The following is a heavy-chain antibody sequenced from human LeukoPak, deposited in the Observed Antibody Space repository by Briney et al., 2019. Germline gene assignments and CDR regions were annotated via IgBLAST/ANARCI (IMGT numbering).Heavy chain of an antibody. CDR2: IYYSGST. CDR1: GFSISSGDYY. CDR3: AREELTGTRMFDC. J-gene: IGHJ4*02. V-gene: IGHV4-30-4*01. D-gene: IGHD7-27*01. Sequence: PSETLSLTCTVSGFSISSGDYYWSWIRQPPGKGLEWIGYIYYSGSTYYNPSLKSQVTISVDTSKNQFSLKLSSVTAADTAVYYCAREELTGTRMFDCWGQGTLVTVSS.